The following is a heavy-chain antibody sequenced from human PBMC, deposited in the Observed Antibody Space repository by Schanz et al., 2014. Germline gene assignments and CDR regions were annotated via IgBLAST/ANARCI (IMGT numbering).Heavy chain of an antibody. D-gene: IGHD6-19*01. J-gene: IGHJ6*03. Sequence: QLQLVQSGAEVKKPGSSVKVSCKLSGGTFSSYTISWMRQAPGQGLEWMGKIIPVLNIATYAQRFQGRVTMTRNTSISTAYMELSSLRSEDTAVYYCARLGTGMAVAGSVIDSYYYYMDVWGQGTRVTVSS. CDR1: GGTFSSYT. CDR3: ARLGTGMAVAGSVIDSYYYYMDV. CDR2: IIPVLNIA. V-gene: IGHV1-69*02.